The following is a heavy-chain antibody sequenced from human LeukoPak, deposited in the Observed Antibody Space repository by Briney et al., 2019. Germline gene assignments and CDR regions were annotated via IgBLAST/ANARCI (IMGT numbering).Heavy chain of an antibody. CDR2: MNPNSGNT. Sequence: ASVKVSCKASGYTFTSYDINWVRQATGQGLEWMGWMNPNSGNTGYAQKFQGRVTMTRNTSISTAYMELSRLRSEDTAVYYCARGPPYYDFWSDRYFDYWGQGTLVTVSS. CDR3: ARGPPYYDFWSDRYFDY. V-gene: IGHV1-8*01. CDR1: GYTFTSYD. D-gene: IGHD3-3*01. J-gene: IGHJ4*02.